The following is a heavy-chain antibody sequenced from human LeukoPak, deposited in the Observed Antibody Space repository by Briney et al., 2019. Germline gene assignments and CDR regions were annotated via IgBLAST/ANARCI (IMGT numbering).Heavy chain of an antibody. J-gene: IGHJ4*02. CDR2: ISYDGSNK. CDR3: AKGGFYYYDSSGYNDY. CDR1: GFTFSSYG. V-gene: IGHV3-30*18. D-gene: IGHD3-22*01. Sequence: TGGSLRLSCAASGFTFSSYGMHWVRQAPGKGLEWEAVISYDGSNKYYADSVKGRFTISRDNSKNMLYLQMNSLRAEDTAVYYCAKGGFYYYDSSGYNDYWGQGTLVTVSS.